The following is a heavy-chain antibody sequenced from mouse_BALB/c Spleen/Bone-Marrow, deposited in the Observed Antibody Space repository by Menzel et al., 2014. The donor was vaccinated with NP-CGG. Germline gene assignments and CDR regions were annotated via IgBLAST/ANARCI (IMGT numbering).Heavy chain of an antibody. V-gene: IGHV14-3*02. CDR1: GFNIKDTY. Sequence: EVQLVESGAELVKPGASVKLSCTASGFNIKDTYMHWVKQRPEQGLEWIGRIDTANGNTKYDPKFQGKATITADTSSNTAYLQLSSQTSEDTAVYYCARYGNGLMDYWGQGTSVTVSS. D-gene: IGHD2-1*01. CDR3: ARYGNGLMDY. J-gene: IGHJ4*01. CDR2: IDTANGNT.